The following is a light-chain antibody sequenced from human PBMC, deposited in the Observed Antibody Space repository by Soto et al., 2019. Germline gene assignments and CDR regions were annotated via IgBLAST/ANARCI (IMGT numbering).Light chain of an antibody. CDR1: QSVSSN. Sequence: EIVMTQSPATPSVSPGERATLSCRASQSVSSNLAWYQQKPGQAPRLLIYGASTRATGIPARFSGSGSGTEFTLTISSLQSEDFAVYYCQQYNNWPPSTFGQGTKVDIK. J-gene: IGKJ1*01. CDR2: GAS. CDR3: QQYNNWPPST. V-gene: IGKV3-15*01.